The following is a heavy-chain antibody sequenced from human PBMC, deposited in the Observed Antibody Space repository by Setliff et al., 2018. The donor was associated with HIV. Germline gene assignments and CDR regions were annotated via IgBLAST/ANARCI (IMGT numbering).Heavy chain of an antibody. Sequence: SETLSLTCTVSGGSISGGDYYWSWIRQPPGKGLEWIGYIYYSGSTYYNPSLKSRVTISMDTSKNQFSLKVSSVTAADTAVYYCARRDDILTTYYHYWGQGTLVTVSS. CDR3: ARRDDILTTYYHY. CDR1: GGSISGGDYY. D-gene: IGHD3-9*01. CDR2: IYYSGST. V-gene: IGHV4-30-4*08. J-gene: IGHJ4*02.